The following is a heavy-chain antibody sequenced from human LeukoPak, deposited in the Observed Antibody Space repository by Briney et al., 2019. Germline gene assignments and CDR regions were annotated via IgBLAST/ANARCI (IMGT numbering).Heavy chain of an antibody. J-gene: IGHJ4*02. Sequence: GGSLRLSCAASGFTFSSYWMHWVRQAPGKGLVWFSHINNDGRSTTYATSVKGRFTISRDNAQNTLYLQMNGLRAEDTTVYYGVRDDSISSGLGDYWGQGNLVTVSS. CDR3: VRDDSISSGLGDY. D-gene: IGHD6-6*01. CDR1: GFTFSSYW. V-gene: IGHV3-74*01. CDR2: INNDGRST.